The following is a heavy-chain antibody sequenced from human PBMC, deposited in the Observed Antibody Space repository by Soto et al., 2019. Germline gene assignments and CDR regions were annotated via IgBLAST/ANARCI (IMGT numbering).Heavy chain of an antibody. CDR1: GYTFTSYA. CDR2: ISPYNGNT. D-gene: IGHD6-6*01. V-gene: IGHV1-18*04. CDR3: AMYSSSSLAY. Sequence: QVQLVQSRAEVKKPGASVKVSCTASGYTFTSYAISWVRQAPGQGLEWMGWISPYNGNTTSAQKFQGGVTMTTDTTTSPAYMQLRSPRSDDTAVYYCAMYSSSSLAYWGQGTLITVAS. J-gene: IGHJ4*02.